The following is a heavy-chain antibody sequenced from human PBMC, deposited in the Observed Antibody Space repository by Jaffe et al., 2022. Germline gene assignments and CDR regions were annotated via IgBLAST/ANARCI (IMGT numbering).Heavy chain of an antibody. V-gene: IGHV3-23*01. J-gene: IGHJ3*02. Sequence: EVQLLESGGGLVQPGGSLRLSCTTSGFIFSDYAMTWVRQAPGKGLEWVSGISGSGSTTYYADSVRGRFSISRDKSKTTVYLQMDLLRAEDTALYYCAKGLTIFGVVLRGDAPEIWGQGTMVTVSS. CDR2: ISGSGSTT. CDR1: GFIFSDYA. CDR3: AKGLTIFGVVLRGDAPEI. D-gene: IGHD3-3*01.